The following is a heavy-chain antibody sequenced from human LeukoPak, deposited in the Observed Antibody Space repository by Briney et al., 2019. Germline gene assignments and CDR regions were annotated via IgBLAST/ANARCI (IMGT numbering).Heavy chain of an antibody. J-gene: IGHJ6*02. Sequence: PGGPLSLSCGSSGFSFSSYSMNWVRQARGRGLEWVSYISSSSSTIYYADSVKGRFTISRDNAKNSLYLQMNNLRAEDTAVYYCARDLEGYSPRMNVCGQGTTVTVSS. D-gene: IGHD5-18*01. CDR3: ARDLEGYSPRMNV. V-gene: IGHV3-48*01. CDR2: ISSSSSTI. CDR1: GFSFSSYS.